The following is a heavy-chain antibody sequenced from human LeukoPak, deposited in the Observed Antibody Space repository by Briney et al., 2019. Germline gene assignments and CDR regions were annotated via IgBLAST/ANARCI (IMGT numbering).Heavy chain of an antibody. CDR1: GYSISSGYY. J-gene: IGHJ4*02. Sequence: SETLSLTCTVSGYSISSGYYWGWIRQPPGKGLEWIGSIYHSGSTYYNPSLKSRVTISVDTSKNQFSLKLSSVTAADTAVYYCARALDTLRYFDWLSPLDYWGQGTLVTVSS. D-gene: IGHD3-9*01. CDR3: ARALDTLRYFDWLSPLDY. V-gene: IGHV4-38-2*02. CDR2: IYHSGST.